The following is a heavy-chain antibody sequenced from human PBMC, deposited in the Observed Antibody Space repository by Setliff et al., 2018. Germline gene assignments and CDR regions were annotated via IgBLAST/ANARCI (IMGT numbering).Heavy chain of an antibody. CDR1: GYTFTSYG. CDR2: LNPNISAT. Sequence: GASVKVSCTASGYTFTSYGISWVRQAPGQGLEWMGWLNPNISATFYAPKFQGRVTMTRDTSTSTFNMELSSLRSEDTAVYYCARGVGATGDYWGQGTLVTVSS. D-gene: IGHD1-26*01. V-gene: IGHV1-8*02. J-gene: IGHJ4*02. CDR3: ARGVGATGDY.